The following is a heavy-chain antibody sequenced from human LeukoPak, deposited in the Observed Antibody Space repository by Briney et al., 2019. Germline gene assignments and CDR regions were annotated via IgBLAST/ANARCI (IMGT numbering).Heavy chain of an antibody. CDR1: GFTFSSYG. CDR3: AKDLEDCSGGSCYPPADY. D-gene: IGHD2-15*01. V-gene: IGHV3-30*18. CDR2: ISYDGSNK. J-gene: IGHJ4*02. Sequence: GGSLRLSCAASGFTFSSYGMHWVRRAPGKGLEWVAVISYDGSNKYYADSVKGRFTISRDNSKNTLYLQMNSLRAEDTAVYYCAKDLEDCSGGSCYPPADYWGQGTLVTVSS.